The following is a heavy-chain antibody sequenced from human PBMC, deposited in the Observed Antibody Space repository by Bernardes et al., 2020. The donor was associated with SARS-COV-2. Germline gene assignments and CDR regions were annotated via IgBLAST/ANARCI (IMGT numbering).Heavy chain of an antibody. V-gene: IGHV2-5*01. J-gene: IGHJ4*02. CDR2: IYFNDDR. CDR3: VRDDFGYRSWSYFDY. Sequence: SGPTLVKPTQTLTLTCSFSGFSFSDYGVNVGWIRQPPGKAPECLALIYFNDDRRYSPSLKSRLTITKDTSKNQVVLTMTNMDPGDTATYYCVRDDFGYRSWSYFDYWGQGILVTVSS. D-gene: IGHD3-3*01. CDR1: GFSFSDYGVN.